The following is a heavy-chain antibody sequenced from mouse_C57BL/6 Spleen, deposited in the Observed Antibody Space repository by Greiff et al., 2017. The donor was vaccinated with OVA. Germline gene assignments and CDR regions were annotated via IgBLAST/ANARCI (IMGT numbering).Heavy chain of an antibody. CDR2: ISSGGDYI. CDR1: GFTFSSYA. Sequence: DVMLVESGEGLVKPGGSLKLSCAASGFTFSSYAMSWVRQTPEKRLEWVAYISSGGDYIYYADTVKGRFTISRDNARNTLYLQMSSLKSEDTAMYYCTPDGYYGGFAYWGQGTLVTVSA. D-gene: IGHD2-3*01. CDR3: TPDGYYGGFAY. J-gene: IGHJ3*01. V-gene: IGHV5-9-1*02.